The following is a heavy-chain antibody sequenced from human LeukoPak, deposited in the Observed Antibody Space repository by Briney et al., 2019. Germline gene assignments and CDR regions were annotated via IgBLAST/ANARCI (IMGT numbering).Heavy chain of an antibody. Sequence: GASVKVSCKASGYTFTSYDINWVRQATGQGLEWMGWMNPNSGNTGYAQKFQGRVTITGNTSISTAYMELSSLRSEDTAVYYCAKAARTAAGTDFDYWGQGTLVTVPS. CDR2: MNPNSGNT. CDR1: GYTFTSYD. CDR3: AKAARTAAGTDFDY. J-gene: IGHJ4*02. D-gene: IGHD6-13*01. V-gene: IGHV1-8*03.